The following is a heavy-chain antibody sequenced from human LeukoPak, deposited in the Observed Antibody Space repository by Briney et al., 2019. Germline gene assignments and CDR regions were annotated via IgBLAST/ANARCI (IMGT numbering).Heavy chain of an antibody. CDR1: GYTFTSYD. J-gene: IGHJ5*02. CDR3: ARGPENSGYDYWFDP. D-gene: IGHD5-12*01. CDR2: MNPNSGNT. Sequence: GASVEVSCKASGYTFTSYDINWVRQATGQGLEWMGWMNPNSGNTGYAQKFQGRVTMTRNTSISTAYMELSSLRSEDTAVYYCARGPENSGYDYWFDPWGQGTLVTVSS. V-gene: IGHV1-8*01.